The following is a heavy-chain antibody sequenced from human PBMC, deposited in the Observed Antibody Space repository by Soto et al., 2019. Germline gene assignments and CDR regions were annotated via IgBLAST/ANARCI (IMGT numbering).Heavy chain of an antibody. V-gene: IGHV3-48*02. J-gene: IGHJ4*02. CDR3: ARLYTSGWYFDH. CDR1: GFTFSSYS. D-gene: IGHD6-19*01. Sequence: EVQLVESGGGLVQPGGSLRLSCAASGFTFSSYSMNWVRQAPGKELEWVSYITRSSSPIYYADSVKGRFTISRDNGKNSLYLQMNSLRDEDTAVYYCARLYTSGWYFDHWGQGTLVTVSS. CDR2: ITRSSSPI.